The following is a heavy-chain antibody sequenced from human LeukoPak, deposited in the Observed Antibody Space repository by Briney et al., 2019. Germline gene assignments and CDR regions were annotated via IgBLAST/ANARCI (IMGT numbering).Heavy chain of an antibody. D-gene: IGHD6-19*01. V-gene: IGHV1-2*02. CDR2: INPNSGGT. J-gene: IGHJ4*02. CDR1: GYTFTGYY. CDR3: ARVEAVAGTDYFDY. Sequence: ASVKVSCKASGYTFTGYYMHWVRQAPGQGLEWMGWINPNSGGTNYAQKFQGRVTMTRDTSISTAYMELSRLRSDDTAVYYCARVEAVAGTDYFDYWGQGTLVTVSS.